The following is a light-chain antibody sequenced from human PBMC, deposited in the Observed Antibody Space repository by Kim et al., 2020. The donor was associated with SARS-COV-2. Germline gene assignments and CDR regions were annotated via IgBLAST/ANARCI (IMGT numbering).Light chain of an antibody. CDR3: QAWDSSTAVV. J-gene: IGLJ2*01. CDR1: KLGDKY. Sequence: SYELTQPPSVSVSPGQTASITCSGDKLGDKYACWYQQKPGQSPVLVIYQDSKRPSGIPERFSGSNSGNTATLTISGTQAMDEADYCCQAWDSSTAVVFGGGTQLTVL. CDR2: QDS. V-gene: IGLV3-1*01.